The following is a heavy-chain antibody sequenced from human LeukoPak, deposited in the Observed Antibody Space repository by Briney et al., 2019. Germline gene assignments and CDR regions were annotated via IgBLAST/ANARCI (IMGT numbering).Heavy chain of an antibody. V-gene: IGHV4-34*01. D-gene: IGHD2-8*01. CDR3: ARADRVLMGALDY. CDR2: INHSGST. Sequence: SETLSLTCAVYGGSFSGYYWSWIRQPPGKGLEWIGEINHSGSTNYNPSLKSRVTISVDTSKNQFSLKLSSVTAADTAVYYCARADRVLMGALDYWGQGTLVTVSS. CDR1: GGSFSGYY. J-gene: IGHJ4*02.